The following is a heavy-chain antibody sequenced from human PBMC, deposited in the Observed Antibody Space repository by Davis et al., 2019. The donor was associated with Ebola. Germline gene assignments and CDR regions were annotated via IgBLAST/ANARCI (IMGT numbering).Heavy chain of an antibody. CDR3: ARGSNFWSGYFMAYFDY. V-gene: IGHV1-2*02. D-gene: IGHD3-3*01. CDR2: INPNSGDT. Sequence: ASVKVSCKASVYTFTSYDINWVRQATGQGLEWMGWINPNSGDTKYAQKFQDIITMTRDTTTNTAYMELTRPTFDDTSVYFCARGSNFWSGYFMAYFDYWGQGTLVTVSS. CDR1: VYTFTSYD. J-gene: IGHJ4*02.